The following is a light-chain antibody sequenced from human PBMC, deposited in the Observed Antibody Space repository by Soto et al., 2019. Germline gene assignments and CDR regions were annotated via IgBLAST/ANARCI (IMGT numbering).Light chain of an antibody. CDR1: QGISTW. CDR3: QEYNNYYT. CDR2: EAS. V-gene: IGKV1-5*03. Sequence: DIQMTQSPSTLSASVGDRVTITCRSSQGISTWLAWYQQKPGKAPKLLIYEASSLESGVPSRFSGSGSGTECTLTISSLQPDDFATYYCQEYNNYYTFGPGTKLEIK. J-gene: IGKJ2*01.